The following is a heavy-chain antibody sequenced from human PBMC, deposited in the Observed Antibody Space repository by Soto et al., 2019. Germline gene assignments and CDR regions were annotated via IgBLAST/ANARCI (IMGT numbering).Heavy chain of an antibody. Sequence: SVNFSCKASGGTFSSYAISWVRQAPGQGLEWMGGIFPIFGTANYAQKFQGRVTITADESTSTAYMELSSLRSEDTAVYYCARVRYDYYDSSGYPDYWGQGTLVTVSS. CDR2: IFPIFGTA. CDR1: GGTFSSYA. CDR3: ARVRYDYYDSSGYPDY. D-gene: IGHD3-22*01. V-gene: IGHV1-69*13. J-gene: IGHJ4*02.